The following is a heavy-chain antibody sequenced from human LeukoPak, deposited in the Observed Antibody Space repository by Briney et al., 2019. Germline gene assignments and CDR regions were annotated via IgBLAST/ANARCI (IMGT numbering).Heavy chain of an antibody. CDR1: GYTFTFYY. J-gene: IGHJ4*02. CDR2: INPNSGGT. Sequence: ASVTVSCKASGYTFTFYYMHWVRQAPGQGLEWMGWINPNSGGTNYAQTFQGRVTMTKDTSISTAYMELSRLRSDDTAVYFCARAIAVVDYWGQGTLVTVSS. V-gene: IGHV1-2*02. D-gene: IGHD6-19*01. CDR3: ARAIAVVDY.